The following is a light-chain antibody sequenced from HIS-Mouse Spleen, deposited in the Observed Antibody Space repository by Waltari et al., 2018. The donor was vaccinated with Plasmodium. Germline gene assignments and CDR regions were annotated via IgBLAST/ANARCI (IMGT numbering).Light chain of an antibody. CDR3: YSTDSSGNHRV. J-gene: IGLJ3*02. V-gene: IGLV3-10*01. CDR2: EDR. Sequence: SYELTQPPSVSVSPGQTARITCSGDALPTQYAYWYQQKSGQAPVLVINEDRKRPSGIHERFSGASSGTMATLTISGAQVEDEADYYCYSTDSSGNHRVFGGGTKLTVL. CDR1: ALPTQY.